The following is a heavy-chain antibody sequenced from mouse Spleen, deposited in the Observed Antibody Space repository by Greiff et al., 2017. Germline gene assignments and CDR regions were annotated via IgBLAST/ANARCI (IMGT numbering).Heavy chain of an antibody. J-gene: IGHJ1*01. CDR1: GYAFSSSW. Sequence: VQLKQSGPELVKPGASVKISCKASGYAFSSSWMNWVKQSHGKNLEWIGLINPYNGGTSYNQKFKGKATLTVDKSSSTAYMELLSLTSEDSAVYYCARRYYGSSYWYFDVWGAGTTVTVSS. V-gene: IGHV1-19*01. CDR2: INPYNGGT. CDR3: ARRYYGSSYWYFDV. D-gene: IGHD1-1*01.